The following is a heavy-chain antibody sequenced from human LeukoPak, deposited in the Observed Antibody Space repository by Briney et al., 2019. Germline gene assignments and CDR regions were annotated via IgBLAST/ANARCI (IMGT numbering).Heavy chain of an antibody. CDR1: GFTLNKYW. CDR3: ARDAYTTTSNWLDP. D-gene: IGHD4-17*01. V-gene: IGHV3-74*01. CDR2: ITGDGSDI. J-gene: IGHJ5*02. Sequence: PGGSLRLSCEASGFTLNKYWMHWVRQAPGKGLVWVSRITGDGSDIAYADSVKGRFTVSRDDAKNILFLQTTSLRVEDTAIYYCARDAYTTTSNWLDPWGQGTLVTVSS.